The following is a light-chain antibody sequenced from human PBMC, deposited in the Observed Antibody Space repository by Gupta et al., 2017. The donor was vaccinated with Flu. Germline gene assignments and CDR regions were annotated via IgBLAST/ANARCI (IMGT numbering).Light chain of an antibody. CDR1: SSNIGSNT. V-gene: IGLV1-44*01. CDR3: AAWDDSLNGPV. Sequence: QSVLTQPPSASGTPGQRVTISCSGSSSNIGSNTVNWYQQLPGTAPKLLIYSNNRRPSGVPDRFSGSKSGTSASLAISGLQSEDEADYYCAAWDDSLNGPVFSGGTKLTVL. CDR2: SNN. J-gene: IGLJ3*02.